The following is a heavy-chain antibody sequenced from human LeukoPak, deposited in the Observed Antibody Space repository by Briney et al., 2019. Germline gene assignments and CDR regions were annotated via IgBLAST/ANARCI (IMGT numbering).Heavy chain of an antibody. CDR2: ISGSGGST. Sequence: QPGGSLRLSCAASGFTFSSYAMSWVRQAPGKGLEWVSAISGSGGSTYYADSVKGRFTISRDNSKNTLYLQMNSLRAEDTAVYYCAKPPGGYYDSSGYYYKVDSSPYWYFDLWGRGTLVTVSS. V-gene: IGHV3-23*01. D-gene: IGHD3-22*01. CDR3: AKPPGGYYDSSGYYYKVDSSPYWYFDL. J-gene: IGHJ2*01. CDR1: GFTFSSYA.